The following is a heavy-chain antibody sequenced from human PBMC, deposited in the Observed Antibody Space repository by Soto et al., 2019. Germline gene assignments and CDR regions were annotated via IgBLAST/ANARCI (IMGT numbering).Heavy chain of an antibody. CDR3: ARGYPRYFDY. Sequence: SQTLSLTCAISGDSVSGNSASLNWIRQSPSRGLEWLGRTYYRSKWYNDYAVSVKSRITINPDTSKDQFSLQLNSVTPEDTAVYYCARGYPRYFDYWGQGTLVTVYS. V-gene: IGHV6-1*01. D-gene: IGHD1-26*01. J-gene: IGHJ4*02. CDR1: GDSVSGNSAS. CDR2: TYYRSKWYN.